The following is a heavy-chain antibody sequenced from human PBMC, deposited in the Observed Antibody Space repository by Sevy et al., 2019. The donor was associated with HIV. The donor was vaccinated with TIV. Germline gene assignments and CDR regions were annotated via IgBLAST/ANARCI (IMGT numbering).Heavy chain of an antibody. D-gene: IGHD2-15*01. Sequence: GGSLRLSCAASGFTFSSSWMHWVRQAPGKGLVWVSRINGDGSTTTYADSVKGRFTISRDNAKNTVYLQMNSLRAEDTAVYYCARARAVVVPGNTPTSQYYFDHWCLGTLVTVSS. CDR2: INGDGSTT. CDR1: GFTFSSSW. CDR3: ARARAVVVPGNTPTSQYYFDH. V-gene: IGHV3-74*01. J-gene: IGHJ4*02.